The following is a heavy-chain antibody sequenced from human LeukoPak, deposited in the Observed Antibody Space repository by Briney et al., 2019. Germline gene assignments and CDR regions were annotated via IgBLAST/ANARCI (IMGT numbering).Heavy chain of an antibody. V-gene: IGHV3-23*01. CDR3: AKGPIVVVPAALDY. CDR1: GFTFSSYA. CDR2: ISGSGGST. D-gene: IGHD2-2*01. J-gene: IGHJ4*02. Sequence: GGSLRLSCAASGFTFSSYAMSWVRQAPGKGLEGVSAISGSGGSTYYADSVKGRFTISRDNSKNTLYLQMNSLRAEDTAVYYCAKGPIVVVPAALDYWGQGTLVTVSS.